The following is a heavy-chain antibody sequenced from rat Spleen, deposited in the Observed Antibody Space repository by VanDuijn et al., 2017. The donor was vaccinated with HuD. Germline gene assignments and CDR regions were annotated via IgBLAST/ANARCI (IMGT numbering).Heavy chain of an antibody. Sequence: EVQLVESGGGLVQPGRSLKLSCAASGFTFSDYAMAWVRQAPTKGLEWVASISLDGSTTYYRDSVKGRFTIARDNAKSTLYLQMDSLRSEDTATYYCTTVIQGHGFAYWGQGTLVTVSS. J-gene: IGHJ3*01. CDR1: GFTFSDYA. V-gene: IGHV5-20*01. CDR2: ISLDGSTT. D-gene: IGHD1-1*01. CDR3: TTVIQGHGFAY.